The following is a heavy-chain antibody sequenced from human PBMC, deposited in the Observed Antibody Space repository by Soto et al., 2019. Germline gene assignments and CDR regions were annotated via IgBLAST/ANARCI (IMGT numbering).Heavy chain of an antibody. CDR2: ISYDGGNK. J-gene: IGHJ6*02. CDR3: AKDSGSSYYYYYGMDV. V-gene: IGHV3-30*18. Sequence: GKGLEWVAVISYDGGNKYYADSVKGRFTISRDNSKNKLYLQMNSLRAEDTAVYYCAKDSGSSYYYYYGMDVWGQGTTVTVSS.